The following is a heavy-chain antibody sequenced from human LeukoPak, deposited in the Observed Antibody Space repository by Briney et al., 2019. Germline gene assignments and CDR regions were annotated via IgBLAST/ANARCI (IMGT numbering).Heavy chain of an antibody. Sequence: SETLSLTCTVSGGSISDYYWNWMRQPPGKGLEWIGYIYYSGRTNYNPSLKSRVSISVDTSKNQFSLKLSSVTAADTAVYYCARDHGAVAGPIAAWGQGTLVTVSS. D-gene: IGHD6-19*01. CDR3: ARDHGAVAGPIAA. CDR1: GGSISDYY. CDR2: IYYSGRT. V-gene: IGHV4-59*01. J-gene: IGHJ5*02.